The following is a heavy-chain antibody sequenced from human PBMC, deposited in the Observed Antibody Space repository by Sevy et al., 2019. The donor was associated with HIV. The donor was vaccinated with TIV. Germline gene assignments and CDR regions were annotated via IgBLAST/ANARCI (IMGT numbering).Heavy chain of an antibody. CDR2: ISASGANT. D-gene: IGHD2-15*01. CDR3: AKLSCSDGNCFSIDY. Sequence: GESLKISCAASGFTFSSYAMTWVRQAPGKGLEWVSGISASGANTYYADSVKGRFTISRDNSKNTLYLQINSLRAEDTAVYYCAKLSCSDGNCFSIDYWGQGTLVTVSS. CDR1: GFTFSSYA. V-gene: IGHV3-23*01. J-gene: IGHJ4*02.